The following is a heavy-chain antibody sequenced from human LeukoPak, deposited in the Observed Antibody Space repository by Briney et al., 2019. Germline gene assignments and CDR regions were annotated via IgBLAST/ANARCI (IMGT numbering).Heavy chain of an antibody. V-gene: IGHV1-8*01. Sequence: ASVKVSRKASGYTFTSYDINWVRQAPGQGLEWMGWMNPNSGNTGYAQKFQGRVTMTRNTSISTAYMELSSLRSEDTAVYYCAGLDYGDSQWFDCWGQGTLVTVSS. CDR1: GYTFTSYD. D-gene: IGHD4-17*01. J-gene: IGHJ5*01. CDR3: AGLDYGDSQWFDC. CDR2: MNPNSGNT.